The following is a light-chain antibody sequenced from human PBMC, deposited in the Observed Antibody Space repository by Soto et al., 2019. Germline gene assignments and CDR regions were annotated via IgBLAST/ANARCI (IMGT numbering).Light chain of an antibody. Sequence: DIPVTQAPSSLSASVGDRVTMTCRASQGFIDYLAWYQQRPGKPPRLLIYAASTLQSGGPSRFSGSGAGTDFTLTISSLQPEDAATYYCQRYNSAPRTFGQGTKVEIK. J-gene: IGKJ1*01. CDR2: AAS. CDR1: QGFIDY. V-gene: IGKV1-27*01. CDR3: QRYNSAPRT.